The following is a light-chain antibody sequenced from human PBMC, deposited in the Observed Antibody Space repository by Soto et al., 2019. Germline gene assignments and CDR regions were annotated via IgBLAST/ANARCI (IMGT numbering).Light chain of an antibody. CDR1: QNISTW. CDR3: QPYNNWPLT. V-gene: IGKV1-5*01. J-gene: IGKJ4*01. Sequence: DIQMTQSPSTLCAAVGDRVTITCRASQNISTWLAWFQQKPGKAPNLLIYDASSLQSGVPSRFSATVSGTEFSLTITSLQPEDFAIYYCQPYNNWPLTLGGGTKVDI. CDR2: DAS.